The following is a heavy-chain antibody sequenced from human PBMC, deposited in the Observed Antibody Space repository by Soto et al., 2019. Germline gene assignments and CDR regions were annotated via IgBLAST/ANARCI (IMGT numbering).Heavy chain of an antibody. V-gene: IGHV1-46*01. D-gene: IGHD3-10*01. CDR1: GYTFTSYY. CDR2: INPSGGST. J-gene: IGHJ6*02. Sequence: GASVKVSCKASGYTFTSYYMHWVRQAPGQGLEWMGIINPSGGSTSYAQKFQGRVTMTRDTSTSTVYMELSSLRSEDTAVYYCARGKGELGYYYYGMDVWGQGTTVTVSS. CDR3: ARGKGELGYYYYGMDV.